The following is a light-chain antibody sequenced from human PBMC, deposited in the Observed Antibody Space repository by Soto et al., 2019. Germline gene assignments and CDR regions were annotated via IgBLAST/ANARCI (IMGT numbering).Light chain of an antibody. Sequence: EIVLTQSPGTLSLSPGERATLSCRASQSVSSSYFAWYQQKPGQAPRLLIYGATSRATGIPDRFSGSGSRTDFTFTISRLQPDDFAVYYCQQYGTSPYTFGQGTKLEIK. CDR3: QQYGTSPYT. V-gene: IGKV3-20*01. CDR2: GAT. J-gene: IGKJ2*01. CDR1: QSVSSSY.